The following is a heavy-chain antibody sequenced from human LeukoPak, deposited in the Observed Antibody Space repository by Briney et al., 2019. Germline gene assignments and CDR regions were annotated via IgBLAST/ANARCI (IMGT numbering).Heavy chain of an antibody. CDR1: VGTFSSYA. J-gene: IGHJ6*03. D-gene: IGHD3-10*01. CDR3: ARGDAGIGGDGKGLYYYMDV. Sequence: SVKVSCKASVGTFSSYAISGVRQAPGQGLEGRGGIIPIFGTANYAQKFQGRVTITAHESTRTAYMELSSLRSEDTAVYYCARGDAGIGGDGKGLYYYMDVWGKGTTVPISS. V-gene: IGHV1-69*13. CDR2: IIPIFGTA.